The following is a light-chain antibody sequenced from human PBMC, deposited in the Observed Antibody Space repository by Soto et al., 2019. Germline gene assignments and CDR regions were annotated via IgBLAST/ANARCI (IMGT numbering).Light chain of an antibody. CDR2: EVS. CDR1: SSDVGSYKF. J-gene: IGLJ3*02. CDR3: STYTSSSTCV. Sequence: QSALTQPASVSGSPGQSITISCTGTSSDVGSYKFVSWYQHHPDKAPKLMIYEVSDRPPGVSDRFSGSKSGSTASLTISGVQADEEADYYYSTYTSSSTCVFGGGTKLTVL. V-gene: IGLV2-14*01.